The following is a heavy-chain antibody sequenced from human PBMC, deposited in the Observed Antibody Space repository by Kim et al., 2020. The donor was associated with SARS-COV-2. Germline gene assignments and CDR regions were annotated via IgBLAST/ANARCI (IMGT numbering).Heavy chain of an antibody. D-gene: IGHD3-3*01. Sequence: ASVKVSCKASGYTFTSYGISWVRQAPGQGLEWMGWISAYNGNTNYAQKLQGRVTMTTDTSTSTAYMELRSLRSDDTAVYYCARAIHRSTKDFWWGGDYYYGMDVWGPGTTVTVSS. CDR3: ARAIHRSTKDFWWGGDYYYGMDV. CDR2: ISAYNGNT. J-gene: IGHJ6*02. V-gene: IGHV1-18*04. CDR1: GYTFTSYG.